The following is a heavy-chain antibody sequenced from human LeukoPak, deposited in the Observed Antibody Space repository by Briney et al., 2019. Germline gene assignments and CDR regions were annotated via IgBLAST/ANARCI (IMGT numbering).Heavy chain of an antibody. CDR2: IFSNDEK. CDR1: GFSLSHARMG. V-gene: IGHV2-26*01. D-gene: IGHD6-13*01. Sequence: SGPVLVKPTETLTLTCTVSGFSLSHARMGVSWIRQPPGKALEWLSHIFSNDEKCYSTSLKSRLTISKDTSKSQVVLTMTNMDPVDTATYYCARIQAAAGPQLDYWGQGTLVTVSS. J-gene: IGHJ4*02. CDR3: ARIQAAAGPQLDY.